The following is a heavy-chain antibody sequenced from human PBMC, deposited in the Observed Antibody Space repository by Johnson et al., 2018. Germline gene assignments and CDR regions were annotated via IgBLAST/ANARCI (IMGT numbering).Heavy chain of an antibody. V-gene: IGHV4-34*01. D-gene: IGHD4-23*01. Sequence: QVQLQQWGAGLLKPSETLSLTCAVYGGSFSGYYWSWIRQPPGKGLEWIGEINHSGSTNYNPSLKSRVTISVDTSKNQFSLKLSSGTAAATAVYYRARDRWAVGEYFQHWGQGTLVTVSS. CDR2: INHSGST. CDR1: GGSFSGYY. CDR3: ARDRWAVGEYFQH. J-gene: IGHJ1*01.